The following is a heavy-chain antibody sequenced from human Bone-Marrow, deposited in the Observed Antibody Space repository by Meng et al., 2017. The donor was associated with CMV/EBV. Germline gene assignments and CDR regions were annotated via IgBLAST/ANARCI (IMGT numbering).Heavy chain of an antibody. CDR3: ARAPGVSGYYNWCDP. CDR1: GGSVSSGSYY. Sequence: SETLSLTCTVSGGSVSSGSYYWSWIRQPPGKGLEWIGYIYYSGSTNYNPSLKSRVTISVDTSKNQFPLKLSSVTAAVTAVYYCARAPGVSGYYNWCDPWGQGTLVTVSS. CDR2: IYYSGST. V-gene: IGHV4-61*01. D-gene: IGHD3-9*01. J-gene: IGHJ5*02.